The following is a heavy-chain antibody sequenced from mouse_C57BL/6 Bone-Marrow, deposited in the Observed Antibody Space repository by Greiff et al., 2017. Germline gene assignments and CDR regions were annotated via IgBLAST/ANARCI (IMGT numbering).Heavy chain of an antibody. Sequence: QVQLQQPGAELVKPGASVKMSCKASGYTFPSYWITWVKPRPGQGLEWIGDIYPGSGSTNYNEKFKSKATLTVDTSSSTAYMQLSSLTSEDSAVYYCARERGYGNYYFDDWGQGTTLTVSS. CDR2: IYPGSGST. V-gene: IGHV1-55*01. J-gene: IGHJ2*01. D-gene: IGHD2-10*02. CDR1: GYTFPSYW. CDR3: ARERGYGNYYFDD.